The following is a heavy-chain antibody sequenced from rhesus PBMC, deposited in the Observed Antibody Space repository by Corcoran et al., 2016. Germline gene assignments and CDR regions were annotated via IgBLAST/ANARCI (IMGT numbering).Heavy chain of an antibody. CDR2: IYCSRGGT. CDR1: GYSISSGYD. Sequence: QVQLQESGPGVVKPSETLSLTCAVSGYSISSGYDWSWIRKPPGKGLEWFGYIYCSRGGTNYNPSLKNQGTISKDTAKNQFSLKLGSVTAADTAVYYCARGVWTGYGYFEFWGQGALVTVSS. D-gene: IGHD3-3*01. J-gene: IGHJ1*01. V-gene: IGHV4-76*01. CDR3: ARGVWTGYGYFEF.